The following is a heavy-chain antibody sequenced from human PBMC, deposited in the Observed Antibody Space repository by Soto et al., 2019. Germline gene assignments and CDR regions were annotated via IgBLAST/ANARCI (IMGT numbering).Heavy chain of an antibody. CDR1: GYTFTAYY. V-gene: IGHV1-2*02. Sequence: ASVKVSCKASGYTFTAYYIHWVRQAPGQGLEWMGWINPNSGGTNYAPKFQGRVTMTRDTSITTAYMELSRLRSDDTALYYCARKLTPDYWGQGTLVTVSS. J-gene: IGHJ4*02. CDR3: ARKLTPDY. CDR2: INPNSGGT. D-gene: IGHD3-9*01.